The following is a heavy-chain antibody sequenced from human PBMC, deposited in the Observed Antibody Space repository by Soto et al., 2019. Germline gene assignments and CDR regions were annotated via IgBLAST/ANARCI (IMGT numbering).Heavy chain of an antibody. Sequence: GGSLRLSCAASGFTFSSYSMNWVRQAPGKGLEWVSYISGSSSTIYYADSVKGRFTISRDNAKNTLYLQMNSLRAEDTAVYYCAKGSPYYYYMDVWGKGTTVTVSS. CDR1: GFTFSSYS. J-gene: IGHJ6*03. V-gene: IGHV3-48*01. CDR3: AKGSPYYYYMDV. CDR2: ISGSSSTI.